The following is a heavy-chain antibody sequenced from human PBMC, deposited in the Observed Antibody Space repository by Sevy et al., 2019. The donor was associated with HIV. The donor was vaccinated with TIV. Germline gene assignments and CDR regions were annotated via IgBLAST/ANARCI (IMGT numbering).Heavy chain of an antibody. V-gene: IGHV3-30*02. Sequence: GGSLRLSCAASGFTFKSYGMHWVRQAPGKGLEWVTFIRNDGSTKYYADSVRSRFTASRDNSKNTLYLHMNSLRPEDTAVYYCVKGPHPAVTTSYALDVWGQGTTVTVSS. CDR1: GFTFKSYG. D-gene: IGHD4-17*01. CDR2: IRNDGSTK. CDR3: VKGPHPAVTTSYALDV. J-gene: IGHJ6*02.